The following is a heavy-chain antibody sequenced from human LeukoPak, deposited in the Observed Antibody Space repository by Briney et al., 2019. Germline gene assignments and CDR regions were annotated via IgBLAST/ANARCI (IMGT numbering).Heavy chain of an antibody. CDR1: GYTFTGYY. CDR3: ARRHYDFWMSAPNDY. CDR2: INPNSGGT. J-gene: IGHJ4*02. Sequence: ASVKVSCKASGYTFTGYYMHWVRQAPGQGLEWMGWINPNSGGTNYAQKFQGRVTMTRDTSISTAYMELSRLRSDDTAVYYCARRHYDFWMSAPNDYWGQGTVVTVSS. V-gene: IGHV1-2*02. D-gene: IGHD3-3*01.